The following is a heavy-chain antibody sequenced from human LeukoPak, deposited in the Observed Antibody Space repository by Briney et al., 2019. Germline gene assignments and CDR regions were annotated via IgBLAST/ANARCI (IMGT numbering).Heavy chain of an antibody. CDR3: ARDLAVAGTGEYYFDY. D-gene: IGHD6-19*01. V-gene: IGHV1-69*04. CDR2: IIPILGIS. J-gene: IGHJ4*02. Sequence: ASVKVSCKASGGTFSSYAISWVRQAPGQGLEWMGRIIPILGISNYAQKFQGRVTITADKSTSTAYMELSSLRSEDTAVYYCARDLAVAGTGEYYFDYWGQGTLVTVSS. CDR1: GGTFSSYA.